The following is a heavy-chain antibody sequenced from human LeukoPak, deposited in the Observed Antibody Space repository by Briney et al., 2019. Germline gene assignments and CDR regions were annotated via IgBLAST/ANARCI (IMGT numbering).Heavy chain of an antibody. V-gene: IGHV3-33*01. J-gene: IGHJ4*02. Sequence: PGGSLRLSCAASGFTFSSYGMHWVRQAPGKGLEWVAVIWYDGSNKYYADSVKGRFTISRDNAKNTLYLQMNSLRAEDTAVYYCARGSPAGGTGEFGYWGQGTLVTVSS. CDR2: IWYDGSNK. D-gene: IGHD6-13*01. CDR1: GFTFSSYG. CDR3: ARGSPAGGTGEFGY.